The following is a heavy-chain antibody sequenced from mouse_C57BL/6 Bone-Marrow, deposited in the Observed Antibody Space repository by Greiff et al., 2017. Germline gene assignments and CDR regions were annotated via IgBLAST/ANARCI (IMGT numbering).Heavy chain of an antibody. J-gene: IGHJ2*01. CDR1: GYTFTDYN. Sequence: EVQLQQSGPELVKPGASVKIPCKASGYTFTDYNMDWVKQSHGKSLEWIGDINPNNGGTIYNQKFKGKATLTVDKSSSTAYMELRSLTSEDTAVYYCARYPPITTVGVPFDYWGQGTTLTVSS. CDR2: INPNNGGT. D-gene: IGHD1-1*01. CDR3: ARYPPITTVGVPFDY. V-gene: IGHV1-18*01.